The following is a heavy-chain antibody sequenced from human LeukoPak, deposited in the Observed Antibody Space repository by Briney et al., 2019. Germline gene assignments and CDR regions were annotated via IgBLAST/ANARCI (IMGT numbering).Heavy chain of an antibody. D-gene: IGHD1-1*01. J-gene: IGHJ4*02. CDR3: ARVGTYNWNDFDY. CDR1: GYTFTGYY. CDR2: INPNSGGT. Sequence: ASVKVSCQASGYTFTGYYMHWVRQAPGQGLEWMGWINPNSGGTNYAQKFQGRVTMTRDTSISTAYMELSRLRSDDTAVYYCARVGTYNWNDFDYWGQGTLVTVSS. V-gene: IGHV1-2*02.